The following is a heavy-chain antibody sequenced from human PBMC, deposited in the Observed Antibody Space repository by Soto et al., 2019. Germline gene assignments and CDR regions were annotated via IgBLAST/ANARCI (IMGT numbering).Heavy chain of an antibody. J-gene: IGHJ4*02. CDR1: GGSFSGYY. Sequence: SETLSLTCAVYGGSFSGYYWSWIRQPPGKGLEWIGEINHSGSTNYNPSLKSRVTISVDTSKNQFSLKLSSVTAADTAVYYCARRRSRGYPYYFDYWGQGTLVTVSS. V-gene: IGHV4-34*01. D-gene: IGHD3-16*02. CDR3: ARRRSRGYPYYFDY. CDR2: INHSGST.